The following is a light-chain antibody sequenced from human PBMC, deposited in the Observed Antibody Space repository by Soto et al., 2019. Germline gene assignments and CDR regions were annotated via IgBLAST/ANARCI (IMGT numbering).Light chain of an antibody. V-gene: IGKV1-5*03. CDR3: QQYNSYSRT. Sequence: DIQMTQSPSTLSASVGDRVTITYRASQSISSWLAWYQQKPGKAPKLLIYKASSLESGVPSRFSGSGSGTEFTLTISSLQPDDFATYYCQQYNSYSRTFGQGTKGDIK. CDR2: KAS. CDR1: QSISSW. J-gene: IGKJ1*01.